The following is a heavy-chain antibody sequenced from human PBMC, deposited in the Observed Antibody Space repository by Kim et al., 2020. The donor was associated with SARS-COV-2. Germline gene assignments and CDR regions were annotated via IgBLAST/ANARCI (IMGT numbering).Heavy chain of an antibody. J-gene: IGHJ4*02. Sequence: SETLSLTCTVSGGSISSSSYYWGWIRQPPGKGLEWIGSIYYSGSTYYNPSLKSRVTISVDTSKNQFSLKLSSVTAADTAVYYCARHETVTNPFDYWGQGT. CDR2: IYYSGST. CDR1: GGSISSSSYY. V-gene: IGHV4-39*01. CDR3: ARHETVTNPFDY. D-gene: IGHD4-17*01.